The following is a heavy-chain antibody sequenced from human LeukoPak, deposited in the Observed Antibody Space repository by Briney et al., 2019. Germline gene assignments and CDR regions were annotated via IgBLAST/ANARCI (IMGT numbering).Heavy chain of an antibody. D-gene: IGHD3-16*01. CDR2: IDPENGDT. CDR1: GYTFTQYS. Sequence: GATVKISCKASGYTFTQYSIDWLRQAPGKGLEWMGRIDPENGDTKYAEKFQGRVIITADTSLDTGYMELSSLRSDDTAVYHCALKGGGIWFDPWGQGTLVTVSS. J-gene: IGHJ5*02. CDR3: ALKGGGIWFDP. V-gene: IGHV1-69-2*01.